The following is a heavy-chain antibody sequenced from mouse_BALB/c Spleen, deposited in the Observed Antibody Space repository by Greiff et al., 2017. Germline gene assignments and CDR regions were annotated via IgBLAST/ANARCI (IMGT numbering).Heavy chain of an antibody. CDR3: ASDAMDY. J-gene: IGHJ4*01. Sequence: QVQLQQSGAELVKPGASVKLSCKASGYTFTSYWMHWVKQRPGQGLEWIGEIDPSDSYTNYNQKFKGKATLTVDKSSSTAYMQLSSLTSEDSAVYYCASDAMDYWGQGTSVTVSS. CDR1: GYTFTSYW. CDR2: IDPSDSYT. V-gene: IGHV1-69*02.